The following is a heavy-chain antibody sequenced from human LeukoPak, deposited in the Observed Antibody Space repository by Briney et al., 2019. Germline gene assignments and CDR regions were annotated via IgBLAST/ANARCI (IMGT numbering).Heavy chain of an antibody. J-gene: IGHJ4*02. Sequence: PSETLSLTCAVSGGSISSSSYYWGWIRQPPGKGLEWIGSIYYSGSTYYNPSLKSRVTISVDTSKNQFSLNLSSVTAADTAVYYCARAETYSSGLLGDRGQGTLVTVSS. CDR2: IYYSGST. V-gene: IGHV4-39*01. CDR1: GGSISSSSYY. D-gene: IGHD6-19*01. CDR3: ARAETYSSGLLGD.